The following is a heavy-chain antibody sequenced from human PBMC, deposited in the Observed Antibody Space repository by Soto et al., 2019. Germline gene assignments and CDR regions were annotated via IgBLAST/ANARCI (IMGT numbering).Heavy chain of an antibody. D-gene: IGHD6-19*01. Sequence: ESGGGVVQPGRSLRLSCAASGFTFSSYGMHWVRQAPGKGLEWVAVIWYDGSNKYYADSVKGRFTISRDNSKNTLYLQMNSLRAEDTAVYYCARDHSSDYFDYWGQGTLVTVSS. V-gene: IGHV3-33*01. J-gene: IGHJ4*02. CDR1: GFTFSSYG. CDR2: IWYDGSNK. CDR3: ARDHSSDYFDY.